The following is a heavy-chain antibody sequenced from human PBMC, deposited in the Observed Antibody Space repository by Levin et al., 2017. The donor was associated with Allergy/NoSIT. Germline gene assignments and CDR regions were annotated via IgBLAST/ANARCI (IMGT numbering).Heavy chain of an antibody. D-gene: IGHD1-26*01. CDR3: ASVSGSYGMDV. CDR2: INHSGST. J-gene: IGHJ6*02. V-gene: IGHV4-34*01. CDR1: GGSLSGYY. Sequence: GSLRLSCAVYGGSLSGYYWSWIRQPPGKGLEWIGEINHSGSTNYNSSLKSRVTISVDTSKNQFSLNLSSVTAADTAVYYCASVSGSYGMDVWGQGTTVTVSS.